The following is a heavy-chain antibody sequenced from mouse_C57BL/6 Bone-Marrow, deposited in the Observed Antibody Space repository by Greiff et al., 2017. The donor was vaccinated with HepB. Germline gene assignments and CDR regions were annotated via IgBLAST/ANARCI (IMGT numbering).Heavy chain of an antibody. V-gene: IGHV1-82*01. Sequence: QVQLKESGPELVKPGASVKISCKASGYAFSSSWMNWVKQRPGKGLEWIGRIYPGDGDTNYNGKFKGKATLTADKSSSTAYMQLSSLTSEDSAVYFCANYYGSSYDFDYWGQGTTLTVSS. CDR1: GYAFSSSW. CDR2: IYPGDGDT. D-gene: IGHD1-1*01. CDR3: ANYYGSSYDFDY. J-gene: IGHJ2*01.